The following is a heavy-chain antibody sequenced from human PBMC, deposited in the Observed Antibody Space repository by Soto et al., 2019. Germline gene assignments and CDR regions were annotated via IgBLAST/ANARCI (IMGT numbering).Heavy chain of an antibody. CDR1: GFTFSSYS. J-gene: IGHJ5*02. Sequence: EVQLVESGGGLVQPGGSLRLSCAASGFTFSSYSINWVRQAPGKGLEWVSYISSSSSTIYYADSVKGRFTISRDNAKNSLYVQMNSLRDEDTAVYYCARVRYYDSSCHPWAWFDPWGQGTLVTVSS. CDR2: ISSSSSTI. CDR3: ARVRYYDSSCHPWAWFDP. V-gene: IGHV3-48*02. D-gene: IGHD3-22*01.